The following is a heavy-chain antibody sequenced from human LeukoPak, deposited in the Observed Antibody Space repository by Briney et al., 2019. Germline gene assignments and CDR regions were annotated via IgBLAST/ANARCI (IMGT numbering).Heavy chain of an antibody. V-gene: IGHV3-21*04. CDR2: ISSSSSYI. CDR1: GFTFSSYS. Sequence: GGSLRLSCAASGFTFSSYSMNWVRQAPGKGLEWVSSISSSSSYIYYADSVKGRFTISRHNSKNTLYLQMNSLRAEDAAVYYCARVTHTYFDYWGQGTLVTVSS. CDR3: ARVTHTYFDY. J-gene: IGHJ4*02.